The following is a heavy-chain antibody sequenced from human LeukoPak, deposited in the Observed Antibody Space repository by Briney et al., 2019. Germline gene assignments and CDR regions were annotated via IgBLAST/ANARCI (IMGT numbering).Heavy chain of an antibody. CDR1: GGSFSGYY. V-gene: IGHV4-34*01. CDR2: VNHSGTT. D-gene: IGHD2-15*01. CDR3: ARAKPYCSGVNCFSPAYYYLDV. J-gene: IGHJ6*03. Sequence: SETLSLTCAVYGGSFSGYYWSWIRQPPGKGLEWIGEVNHSGTTNYNPSFTSRLTISVDTSRKQFLLKLRSVTAADTAVYYCARAKPYCSGVNCFSPAYYYLDVWGKGTTVTVSS.